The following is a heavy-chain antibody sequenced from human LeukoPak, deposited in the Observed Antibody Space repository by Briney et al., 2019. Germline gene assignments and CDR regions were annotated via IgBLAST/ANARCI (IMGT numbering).Heavy chain of an antibody. CDR2: ISSSTYI. V-gene: IGHV3-21*01. J-gene: IGHJ5*02. CDR3: ARDFAVTTINCFDP. CDR1: GFTFSGYS. Sequence: PGGSLRLSCAASGFTFSGYSMNWVRQAPGKGLEWVSSISSSTYIYYADSVKGRFTISRDNAKNSLYLQMNSLRAEDTAVYYCARDFAVTTINCFDPWGQGTLVTVSS. D-gene: IGHD4-17*01.